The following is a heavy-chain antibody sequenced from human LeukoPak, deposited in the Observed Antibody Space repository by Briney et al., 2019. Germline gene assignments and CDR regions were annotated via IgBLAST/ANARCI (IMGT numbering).Heavy chain of an antibody. Sequence: GASVKVSCKASGYTFTSYDMQWVRQAPGQGFEWLGMINPSGGGTNYAQKFQGRVTITADESTSTAYMELSSLRSEDTAVYYCAKFVSYSSSSVVDYWGQGTLVTVSS. D-gene: IGHD6-6*01. CDR1: GYTFTSYD. J-gene: IGHJ4*02. CDR3: AKFVSYSSSSVVDY. CDR2: INPSGGGT. V-gene: IGHV1-46*01.